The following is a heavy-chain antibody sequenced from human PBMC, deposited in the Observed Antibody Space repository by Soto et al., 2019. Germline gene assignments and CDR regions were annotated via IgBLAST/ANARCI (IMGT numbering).Heavy chain of an antibody. V-gene: IGHV4-4*02. J-gene: IGHJ4*02. Sequence: QVQLQESGPGLVEPSGTLSLTCAVSGDSVSSSHWWSWVRQSPGKGLEWIGQIFHSGTTRYNPSLESRVTRSVGKSNNQLARKLRSVTAADTAVYYCARQLERGDLPEGFEYWGQGTLATVSS. CDR1: GDSVSSSHW. CDR3: ARQLERGDLPEGFEY. D-gene: IGHD1-1*01. CDR2: IFHSGTT.